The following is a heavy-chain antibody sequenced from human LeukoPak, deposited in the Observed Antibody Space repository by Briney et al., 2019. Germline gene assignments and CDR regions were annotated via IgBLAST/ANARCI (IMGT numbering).Heavy chain of an antibody. CDR3: ARGFRAGYDSSGYRESSFDY. CDR2: IYYSGST. J-gene: IGHJ4*02. CDR1: GGSISSYY. D-gene: IGHD3-22*01. Sequence: SETLSLTCTVSGGSISSYYWSWIRQPPGKGLEWIGYIYYSGSTNYNPSLKSRVTISVDTSKNQFSLKLSSVTAADTAVYYCARGFRAGYDSSGYRESSFDYWGQGTLVTVSS. V-gene: IGHV4-59*01.